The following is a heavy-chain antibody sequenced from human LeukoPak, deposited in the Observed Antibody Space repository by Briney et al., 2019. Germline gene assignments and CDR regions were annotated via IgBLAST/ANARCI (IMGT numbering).Heavy chain of an antibody. V-gene: IGHV4-34*01. CDR1: GGSFSGYY. D-gene: IGHD2-2*01. CDR2: ISHSGST. J-gene: IGHJ5*02. Sequence: SETLSLTCAVYGGSFSGYYWSWIRQPPGKGLEWIGEISHSGSTNYNPSLKSRVTISVDTSKNQFSLKLSSVTAADTAVYYCARGVRRGYCSSTSCWKGFDPWGQGTLVTVSS. CDR3: ARGVRRGYCSSTSCWKGFDP.